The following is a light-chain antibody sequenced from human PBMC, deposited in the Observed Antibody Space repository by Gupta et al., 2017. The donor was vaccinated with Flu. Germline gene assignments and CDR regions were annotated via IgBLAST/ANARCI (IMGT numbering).Light chain of an antibody. CDR2: AAI. V-gene: IGKV1-17*01. CDR3: LQYNDYPRT. CDR1: QAIRND. Sequence: DIQMTQSPSSPSASVGDRVTFTCRTSQAIRNDLAWYQHKPGKAPKRLIYAAINLQSGVPSRFSGSGSGTEFTLTISSLQPEDFASYFCLQYNDYPRTFGQGTKVEIK. J-gene: IGKJ1*01.